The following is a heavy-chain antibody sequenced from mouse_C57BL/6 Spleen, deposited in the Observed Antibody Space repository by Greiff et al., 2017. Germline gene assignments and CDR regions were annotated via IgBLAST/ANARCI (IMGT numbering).Heavy chain of an antibody. V-gene: IGHV1-22*01. CDR2: ITPNNGGT. CDR1: GYTFTDYN. CDR3: ARSPSYYYGSSPYCFDY. D-gene: IGHD1-1*01. Sequence: EVMLVESGPELVKPGASVKMSCKASGYTFTDYNMHWVKQSHGKSLKWIGYITPNNGGTSYNQKFKGKATLTVNKSSSTAYMELRSLTSEDSAVYYCARSPSYYYGSSPYCFDYWGQGTTLTVSS. J-gene: IGHJ2*01.